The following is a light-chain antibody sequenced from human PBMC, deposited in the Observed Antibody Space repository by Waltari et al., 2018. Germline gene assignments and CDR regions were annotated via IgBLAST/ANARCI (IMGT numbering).Light chain of an antibody. CDR2: ASS. J-gene: IGKJ2*01. CDR3: QQSYSTPYT. CDR1: HSISSY. V-gene: IGKV1-39*01. Sequence: DIQITQFPSSLSASVGDRVTITCRASHSISSYLNWYHQKPAKAPKLLIYASSSLHSGVPSRFSASGSSTDFTLTISSLQPEDFATYYCQQSYSTPYTFGQGTKLEIK.